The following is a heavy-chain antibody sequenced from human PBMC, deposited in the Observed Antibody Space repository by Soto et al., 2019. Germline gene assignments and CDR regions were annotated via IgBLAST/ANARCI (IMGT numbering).Heavy chain of an antibody. CDR2: INTDGSFT. J-gene: IGHJ4*02. Sequence: GGSLRLSCAASGFTFSSYWMHWVRQAPGKGLVWVSRINTDGSFTGSADSVKGRFTISRDNSKNTLYLQMNSLRAEDTAVYHCARATSDRAMVFDYWGQGTLVTVSS. D-gene: IGHD5-18*01. CDR3: ARATSDRAMVFDY. CDR1: GFTFSSYW. V-gene: IGHV3-74*01.